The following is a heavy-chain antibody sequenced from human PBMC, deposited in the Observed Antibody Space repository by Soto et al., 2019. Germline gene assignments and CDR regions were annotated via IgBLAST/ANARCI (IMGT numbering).Heavy chain of an antibody. CDR3: AGVGDWVYYFDY. D-gene: IGHD3-9*01. CDR1: GGSVSSGSYY. CDR2: IYYSGST. J-gene: IGHJ4*02. Sequence: KTSETLSLTCTVSGGSVSSGSYYWSWIRQPPGKGLEWIGYIYYSGSTNYNPSLKSRVTISVDTSKNQFSLKLSSVTAADTTVYYCAGVGDWVYYFDYWGQGTLVTVSS. V-gene: IGHV4-61*01.